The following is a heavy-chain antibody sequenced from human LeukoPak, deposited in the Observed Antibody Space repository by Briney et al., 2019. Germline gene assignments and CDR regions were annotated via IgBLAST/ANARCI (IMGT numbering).Heavy chain of an antibody. D-gene: IGHD6-19*01. CDR3: AKYSSGWFIYYYMDV. J-gene: IGHJ6*03. Sequence: PGGSLRLSCAASGFTFSSHATSWVRQAPGKGLEWVSGISGTGGSTQYADSVKGRFTISRDNSKNTLYLQMNGLRAEDTAVYYCAKYSSGWFIYYYMDVWGKGTTVTVSS. CDR2: ISGTGGST. CDR1: GFTFSSHA. V-gene: IGHV3-23*01.